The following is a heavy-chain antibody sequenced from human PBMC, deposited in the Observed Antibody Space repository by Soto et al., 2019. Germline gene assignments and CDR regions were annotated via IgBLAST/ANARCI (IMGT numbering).Heavy chain of an antibody. CDR3: ARSRSLGYYASSGYPYYFDY. J-gene: IGHJ4*01. Sequence: SCKASGFTFSSYAMHWVRQAPGKGLEYVSAISSNGGSTYYANSVKGRFTISRDNSKNTLYLQMGSLRAEDMAVYYCARSRSLGYYASSGYPYYFDYWG. D-gene: IGHD3-22*01. CDR2: ISSNGGST. CDR1: GFTFSSYA. V-gene: IGHV3-64*01.